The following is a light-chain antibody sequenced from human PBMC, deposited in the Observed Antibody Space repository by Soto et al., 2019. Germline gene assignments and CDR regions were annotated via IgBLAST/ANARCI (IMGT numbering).Light chain of an antibody. CDR3: QQYDVHPKT. CDR1: QDISNY. V-gene: IGKV1-17*03. J-gene: IGKJ1*01. CDR2: AAS. Sequence: DIQMTQSPSAMSESLGDRVTITCRASQDISNYLAWFQQQPGKVPNRLIHAASSLQSGVPSRFSGSGSGTDFTLTITSLQTDDFGTYYCQQYDVHPKTFGQGTQVDIK.